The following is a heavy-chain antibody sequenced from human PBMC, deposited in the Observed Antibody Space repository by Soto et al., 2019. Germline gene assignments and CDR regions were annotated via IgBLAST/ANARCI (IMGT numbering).Heavy chain of an antibody. CDR3: VKGTTVTTAPFDY. D-gene: IGHD4-17*01. J-gene: IGHJ4*02. CDR2: ISYDGSNK. V-gene: IGHV3-30*18. Sequence: QVQLVESGGGVVQPGRSLRLSCAASGFTFSSYGMHWVRQAPGKGLEWVAVISYDGSNKYYADSVKGRFTISRDNSKNTLYLQMNSLRAEDTAVYYCVKGTTVTTAPFDYWGQGTLVTVSS. CDR1: GFTFSSYG.